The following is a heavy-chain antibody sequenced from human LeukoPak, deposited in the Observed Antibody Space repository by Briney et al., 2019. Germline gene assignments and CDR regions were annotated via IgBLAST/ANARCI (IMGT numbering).Heavy chain of an antibody. V-gene: IGHV4-34*01. J-gene: IGHJ5*02. CDR1: GGSISTYY. CDR3: ARGRGLHWFDP. Sequence: SETLSLTCTVSGGSISTYYWSWIRQPPGKGLEWIGEINHSGSTNYNPSLKSRVTISVDTSKNQFSLKLSSVTAADTAVYYCARGRGLHWFDPWGQGTLVTVSS. CDR2: INHSGST. D-gene: IGHD5/OR15-5a*01.